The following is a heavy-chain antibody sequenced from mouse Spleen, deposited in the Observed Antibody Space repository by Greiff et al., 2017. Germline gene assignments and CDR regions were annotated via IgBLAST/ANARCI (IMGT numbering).Heavy chain of an antibody. Sequence: EVQLVESGGGLVKRGGSLKLSCAASGFTFSSYAMSWVRQTPEKRLEWVATISSGGGNTYYPDSVKGRFTISRDNAKNTLYLQMSSLKSEDTAMYYCARNWDWFAYWGQGTLVTVSA. J-gene: IGHJ3*01. V-gene: IGHV5-9-3*01. CDR2: ISSGGGNT. CDR3: ARNWDWFAY. CDR1: GFTFSSYA. D-gene: IGHD4-1*01.